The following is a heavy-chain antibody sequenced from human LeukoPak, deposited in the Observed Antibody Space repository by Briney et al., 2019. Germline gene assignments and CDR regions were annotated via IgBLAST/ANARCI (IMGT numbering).Heavy chain of an antibody. CDR1: GGSFSGYY. Sequence: KTSETLSLTCAVYGGSFSGYYWSWIRQPPGKGLEWIGYIYYSGSTYYNPSLKSRVTISVDTSKNQFSLKLSSVTAADTAVYYCARAANVEMATADFDYWGQGTLVTVSS. CDR3: ARAANVEMATADFDY. CDR2: IYYSGST. V-gene: IGHV4-34*09. J-gene: IGHJ4*02. D-gene: IGHD5-24*01.